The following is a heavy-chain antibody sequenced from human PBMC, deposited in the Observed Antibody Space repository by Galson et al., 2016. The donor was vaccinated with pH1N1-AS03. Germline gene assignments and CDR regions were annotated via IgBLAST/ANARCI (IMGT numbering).Heavy chain of an antibody. CDR2: IWYDGSNK. D-gene: IGHD5-24*01. CDR3: ARDRPNYNFYLDH. V-gene: IGHV3-33*01. Sequence: SLRLSCAASGFTFRDCGFHWVRQAPVKGLEWVAVIWYDGSNKNYVDSVKGRFIVSRDNSNDTLYLQMNSLRAEDTAVYYCARDRPNYNFYLDHWGQGILVTVSS. J-gene: IGHJ4*02. CDR1: GFTFRDCG.